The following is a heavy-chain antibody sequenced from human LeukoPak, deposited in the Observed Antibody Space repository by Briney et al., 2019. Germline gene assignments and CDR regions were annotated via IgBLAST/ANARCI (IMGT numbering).Heavy chain of an antibody. J-gene: IGHJ4*02. CDR1: GYSFTSYW. Sequence: GESLKISCKGSGYSFTSYWIGWGRQVPGKGPEWVGVIYPGDSDTRSSPSFQGQVTISADKSISTAYLQWSSLKASDTAMYYCARGWYNWNDPWYFDYWGQGTLVTVSS. D-gene: IGHD1-20*01. V-gene: IGHV5-51*01. CDR3: ARGWYNWNDPWYFDY. CDR2: IYPGDSDT.